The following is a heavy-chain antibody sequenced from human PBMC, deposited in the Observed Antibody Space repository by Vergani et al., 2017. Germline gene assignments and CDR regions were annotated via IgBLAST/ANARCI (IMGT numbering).Heavy chain of an antibody. CDR2: IYNSGNG. CDR3: ASGKYYSDSTSHFRGRYFDV. V-gene: IGHV4-39*02. J-gene: IGHJ2*01. Sequence: QMQLQESGSGLVKASETLSLTCTVSGDSIISRSYYWGWIRQPPGKGLEWIGSIYNSGNGDSGSSLKSRVTISEDTSKNHFSLRLTSVTAADTAVYYCASGKYYSDSTSHFRGRYFDVWGRGTLVTVPS. CDR1: GDSIISRSYY. D-gene: IGHD3-16*01.